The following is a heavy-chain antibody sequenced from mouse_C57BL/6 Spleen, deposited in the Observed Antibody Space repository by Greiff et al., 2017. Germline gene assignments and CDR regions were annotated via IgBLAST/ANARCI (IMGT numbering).Heavy chain of an antibody. CDR3: TRCTTGVAKGFAY. V-gene: IGHV1-15*01. Sequence: VQLQQSGAELVRPGASVTLSCKASGYTFTDYEMHWVKQTPVHGLEWIGAIDPETGGTAYNQKFKGKAILTADKSSSTAYMELRSLTSEDSAVYYCTRCTTGVAKGFAYWGQGTLVTVSA. CDR2: IDPETGGT. D-gene: IGHD1-1*01. CDR1: GYTFTDYE. J-gene: IGHJ3*01.